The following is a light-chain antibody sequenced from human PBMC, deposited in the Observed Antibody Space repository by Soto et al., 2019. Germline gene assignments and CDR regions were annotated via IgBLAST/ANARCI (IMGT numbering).Light chain of an antibody. CDR2: DVS. CDR1: SSDVGVYNY. J-gene: IGLJ1*01. CDR3: SSYTSSSTLLYV. V-gene: IGLV2-14*01. Sequence: QSALTQPASVSGSPGQSITISCTGTSSDVGVYNYVSWYQQHPGKAPNLMIYDVSNRPSGVSNRFSGSKSGNTASLTISGLQAEDEADYYSSSYTSSSTLLYVFGTGTKLTVL.